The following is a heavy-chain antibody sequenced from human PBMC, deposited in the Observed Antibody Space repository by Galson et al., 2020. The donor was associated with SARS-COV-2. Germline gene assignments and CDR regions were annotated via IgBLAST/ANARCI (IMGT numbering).Heavy chain of an antibody. CDR2: ISSISSYI. D-gene: IGHD2-21*02. V-gene: IGHV3-21*01. J-gene: IGHJ4*02. CDR3: ARDSASGDPYY. CDR1: GFTFSSYS. Sequence: GGSLRLSCAASGFTFSSYSMNWVRQAPGKGLEWVSSISSISSYIYYADSVKGRFTISRDNAKNSLYLQMNSLRAEDTAVYYCARDSASGDPYYWGQGTLVTVSS.